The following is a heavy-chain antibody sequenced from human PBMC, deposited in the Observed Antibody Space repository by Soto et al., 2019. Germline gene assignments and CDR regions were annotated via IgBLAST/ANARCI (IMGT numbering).Heavy chain of an antibody. J-gene: IGHJ6*03. D-gene: IGHD1-26*01. CDR2: INHSGST. CDR3: ARGGGYFYMDG. Sequence: SETLSLTCAVYGGSFSGYYWSWIRQPPGKGLEWIGEINHSGSTNYNPSLKSRLTISVDTSKNQISLKLSSVTAADTAVYYCARGGGYFYMDGWGKGTTVTVAS. CDR1: GGSFSGYY. V-gene: IGHV4-34*01.